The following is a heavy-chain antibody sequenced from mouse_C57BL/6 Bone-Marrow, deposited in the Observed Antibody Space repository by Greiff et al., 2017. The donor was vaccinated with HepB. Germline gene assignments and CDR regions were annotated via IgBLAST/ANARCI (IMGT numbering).Heavy chain of an antibody. J-gene: IGHJ2*01. CDR3: ARMYYDYDGLFDY. V-gene: IGHV1-55*01. CDR1: GYTFTSYW. Sequence: QVQLQQPGAELVKPGASVKMSCKASGYTFTSYWITWVKQRPGQGLEWIGDIYPGSGSTNYNEKFKSKATLTVDTSSSTAYMQLSSLTSEDSAVYYCARMYYDYDGLFDYWGQGTTLTVSS. D-gene: IGHD2-4*01. CDR2: IYPGSGST.